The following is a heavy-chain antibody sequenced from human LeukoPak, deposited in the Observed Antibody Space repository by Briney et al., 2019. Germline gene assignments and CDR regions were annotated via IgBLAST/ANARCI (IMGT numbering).Heavy chain of an antibody. D-gene: IGHD1-26*01. CDR2: IYYSGST. J-gene: IGHJ4*02. CDR3: ARDLEDSGSYYGALYYFDY. Sequence: SETLSLTCTVSGGSISSSSYYWGWIRQPPGKGLEWIGSIYYSGSTYYNPSLKSRVTIPVDTSKNQFSLKLSSVTAADTAVYYCARDLEDSGSYYGALYYFDYWGQGTLVTVSS. V-gene: IGHV4-39*07. CDR1: GGSISSSSYY.